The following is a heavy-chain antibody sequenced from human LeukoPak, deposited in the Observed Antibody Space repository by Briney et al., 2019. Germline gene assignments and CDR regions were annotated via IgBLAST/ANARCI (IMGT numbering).Heavy chain of an antibody. Sequence: GVSLRLYSAGSGFTFSSYALSWLPPGPGPGLVWVSAISVGGGSTSYADSVKVRFTISRDNAKNRLNLQMNSLRAEDTAVYYCAKDGYDYYYYYMDVCGKGTKVTVSS. D-gene: IGHD1-1*01. CDR1: GFTFSSYA. V-gene: IGHV3-23*01. CDR2: ISVGGGST. J-gene: IGHJ6*03. CDR3: AKDGYDYYYYYMDV.